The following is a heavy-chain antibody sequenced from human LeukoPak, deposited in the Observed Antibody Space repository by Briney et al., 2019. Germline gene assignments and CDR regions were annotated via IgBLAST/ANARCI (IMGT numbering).Heavy chain of an antibody. CDR2: IYYSGST. D-gene: IGHD3-16*02. J-gene: IGHJ4*02. CDR3: ARRYDYVWGSYRLSPLYFDY. CDR1: GGSISSSSYY. V-gene: IGHV4-39*07. Sequence: SETLSLTCTVSGGSISSSSYYWGWIRQPPGKGLEWIGSIYYSGSTYYNPSLKSRVTISVDTSKNQFSLKLSSVTAADTAVYYCARRYDYVWGSYRLSPLYFDYWGQGTLVTVSS.